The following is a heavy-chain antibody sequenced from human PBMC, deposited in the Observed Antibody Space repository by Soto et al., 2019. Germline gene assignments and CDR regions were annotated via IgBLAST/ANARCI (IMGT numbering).Heavy chain of an antibody. CDR2: IYTGGGT. D-gene: IGHD6-13*01. V-gene: IGHV4-4*07. Sequence: QVQLQGSGPRLVKPSETLSLTCTVSGASMSSYYWSWVRQPAGKGLDWIGRIYTGGGTNYNPSLKSRVTMSVDTSKRQFSLKLSSVTAADTAVYYCARGAVAGVDYGMDVWGQGTTVTVSS. CDR1: GASMSSYY. J-gene: IGHJ6*02. CDR3: ARGAVAGVDYGMDV.